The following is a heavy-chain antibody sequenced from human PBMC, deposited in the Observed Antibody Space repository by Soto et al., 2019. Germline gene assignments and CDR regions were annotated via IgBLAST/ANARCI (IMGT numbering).Heavy chain of an antibody. V-gene: IGHV2-5*02. Sequence: QITLKESGPTLVKPTQTLTLTCTFSGFSLSTSGVGVGWIRQPPGKAPEWLALIYWDDDKRYSPSLKSRLTITKDTSKNQVVLTMTNMDPVDTATYYCAHSSLYYDFWSGPSGWFDPWGQGTLVTVSS. J-gene: IGHJ5*02. CDR2: IYWDDDK. CDR3: AHSSLYYDFWSGPSGWFDP. D-gene: IGHD3-3*01. CDR1: GFSLSTSGVG.